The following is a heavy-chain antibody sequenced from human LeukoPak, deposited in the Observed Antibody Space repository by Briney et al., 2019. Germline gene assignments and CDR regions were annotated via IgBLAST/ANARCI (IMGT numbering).Heavy chain of an antibody. V-gene: IGHV5-51*01. CDR3: ARLEGYCSSTSCYGEDIGWFDP. J-gene: IGHJ5*02. D-gene: IGHD2-2*01. CDR1: GYSFTSYW. Sequence: GESLKISXKGSGYSFTSYWIGWVRQMPGKGQEWMGIIYPGDSDTIYSPSFQGQVTISADKSISPAYLQCSSLKASDTAMYYCARLEGYCSSTSCYGEDIGWFDPWGQGTLVTVSS. CDR2: IYPGDSDT.